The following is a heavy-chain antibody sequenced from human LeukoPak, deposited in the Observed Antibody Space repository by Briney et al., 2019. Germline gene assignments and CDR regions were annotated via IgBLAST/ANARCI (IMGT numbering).Heavy chain of an antibody. J-gene: IGHJ4*02. CDR3: AKYIVATNSNLVAATRRYFDY. CDR2: ISGSGGST. D-gene: IGHD2-15*01. V-gene: IGHV3-23*01. Sequence: GGSLRLSCAASGFTFSSYAMSWVRQAPGKGLEWVSAISGSGGSTYYADSVKGRFTISRDNSKNTLYLQMNSLSAEDTAVYYCAKYIVATNSNLVAATRRYFDYWGQGTLVTVSS. CDR1: GFTFSSYA.